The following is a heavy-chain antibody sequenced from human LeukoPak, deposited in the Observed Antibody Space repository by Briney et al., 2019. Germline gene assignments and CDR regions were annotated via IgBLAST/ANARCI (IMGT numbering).Heavy chain of an antibody. D-gene: IGHD4-11*01. V-gene: IGHV3-33*03. CDR1: QFTFSHYG. J-gene: IGHJ4*02. CDR2: MWNDGSAT. Sequence: PGGSLRLSCAASQFTFSHYGMHWVRQAPGRGLEWVAVMWNDGSATYYADSVKGRFTISRDNSRNTLYLQMTSLRAEDTAVYYCAKDAQRGFDYSNSLEYWGQGTLVTVSS. CDR3: AKDAQRGFDYSNSLEY.